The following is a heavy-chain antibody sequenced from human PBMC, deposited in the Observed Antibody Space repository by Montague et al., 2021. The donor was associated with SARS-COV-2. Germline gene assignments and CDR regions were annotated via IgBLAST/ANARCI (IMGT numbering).Heavy chain of an antibody. Sequence: SLRLSCAASGFSFTNYAMHWVRQAPGKGLEYVSAINSNGGSIYYVDSVKGRFTISRDNSKNTLYLQMSSLRAEDTAVFYCVARNCSTTNCYLDYWGQGALVTVSS. V-gene: IGHV3-64D*09. CDR3: VARNCSTTNCYLDY. CDR2: INSNGGSI. CDR1: GFSFTNYA. D-gene: IGHD2-2*01. J-gene: IGHJ4*02.